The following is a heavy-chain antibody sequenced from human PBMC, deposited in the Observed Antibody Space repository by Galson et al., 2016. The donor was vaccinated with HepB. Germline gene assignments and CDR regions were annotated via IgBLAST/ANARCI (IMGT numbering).Heavy chain of an antibody. J-gene: IGHJ4*02. Sequence: SLRLSCAASGFTFDDHAMHWVRQAPGKGLEWVSGISWNNLIIVYADSVKGRFTVSRDNAENSLYLQVNSLRPEDSAFYYCAKDKSPYASTWIDYWGQGTLVTVSP. CDR2: ISWNNLII. CDR1: GFTFDDHA. V-gene: IGHV3-9*01. D-gene: IGHD2-2*01. CDR3: AKDKSPYASTWIDY.